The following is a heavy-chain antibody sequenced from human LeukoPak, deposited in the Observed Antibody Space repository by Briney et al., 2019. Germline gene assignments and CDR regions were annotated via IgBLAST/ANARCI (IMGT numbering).Heavy chain of an antibody. Sequence: ASVKVSCKASGYTFTGYYMHWVRRAPGQGLEWMGRINPNSGGTNYAQKFQGRVTMTRDTSISTAYMELSRLRSDDTAVYYCARDLQGSGYDLSAWGQGTLVTVSS. V-gene: IGHV1-2*06. CDR3: ARDLQGSGYDLSA. J-gene: IGHJ4*02. CDR2: INPNSGGT. CDR1: GYTFTGYY. D-gene: IGHD5-12*01.